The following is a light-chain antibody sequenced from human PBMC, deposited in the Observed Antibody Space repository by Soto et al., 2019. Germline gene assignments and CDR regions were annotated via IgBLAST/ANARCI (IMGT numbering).Light chain of an antibody. J-gene: IGLJ2*01. V-gene: IGLV4-60*02. CDR1: SGHSTYI. CDR3: ETWDNNSVV. Sequence: QLVLTQSSSASASLGSSVKFTCTLSSGHSTYIIAWHQQQPGKAPRFLMKLEGSGSYNKGSGVPDRFSGSSSGADRYLTISTLQFEDEADYYCETWDNNSVVFGGGTKLTVL. CDR2: LEGSGSY.